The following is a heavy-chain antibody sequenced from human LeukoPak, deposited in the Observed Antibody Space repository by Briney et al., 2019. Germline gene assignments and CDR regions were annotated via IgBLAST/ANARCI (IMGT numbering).Heavy chain of an antibody. CDR3: ARGYYDSSGYYEEYYFDY. V-gene: IGHV4-4*07. D-gene: IGHD3-22*01. J-gene: IGHJ4*02. CDR2: IYTSGST. Sequence: PSETLSLTCTVSGGSISSYYWSWIRQPAGKGLEWIGRIYTSGSTNYNPSLKSRVTMSVDTSKNQFSLKLSSVTAADTAVYYCARGYYDSSGYYEEYYFDYWGQGTLVTVSS. CDR1: GGSISSYY.